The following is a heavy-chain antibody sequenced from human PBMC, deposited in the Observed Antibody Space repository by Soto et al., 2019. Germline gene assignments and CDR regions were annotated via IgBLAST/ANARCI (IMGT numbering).Heavy chain of an antibody. Sequence: SETLSLTCTVSGGSISSSSYYWGWIRQPPGKGLEWIGSIYYSGSTYYNPSLKSRVTISVDTSKNQFSLKLSSVTAADTAVYYCARQKGTGYYYDSSGLNRTPDAFDIWGQGTMVTVSS. CDR3: ARQKGTGYYYDSSGLNRTPDAFDI. CDR2: IYYSGST. D-gene: IGHD3-22*01. CDR1: GGSISSSSYY. J-gene: IGHJ3*02. V-gene: IGHV4-39*01.